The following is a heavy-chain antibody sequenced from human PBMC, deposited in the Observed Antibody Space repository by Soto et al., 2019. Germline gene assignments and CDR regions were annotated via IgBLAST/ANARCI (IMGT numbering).Heavy chain of an antibody. D-gene: IGHD2-15*01. Sequence: EVQLVGSGGGLVKPGGSLRLSCAASGFTFSSYSMNWVRQAPGKGLEWVSSISSSSSYIYYADSVKGRFTISRDNAKNSLYLQMNSLRAEDTAVYYCARGLHCSGGSCVFDYWGQGTLVTVSS. V-gene: IGHV3-21*01. CDR3: ARGLHCSGGSCVFDY. J-gene: IGHJ4*02. CDR1: GFTFSSYS. CDR2: ISSSSSYI.